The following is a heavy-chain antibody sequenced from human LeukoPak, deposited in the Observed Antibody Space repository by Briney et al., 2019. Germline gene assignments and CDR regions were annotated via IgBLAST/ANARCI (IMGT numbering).Heavy chain of an antibody. CDR3: AVDDYGGNLFGY. V-gene: IGHV1-58*02. CDR2: IVVGSCNT. Sequence: SVKLSCKASGFTFTSSAMQWVRQARGHRLEWIGWIVVGSCNTNYAQKFQERVTITRAMSTSTAYMELSSLRSEDTAVYYCAVDDYGGNLFGYWGQGTLVTVSS. D-gene: IGHD4-23*01. CDR1: GFTFTSSA. J-gene: IGHJ4*02.